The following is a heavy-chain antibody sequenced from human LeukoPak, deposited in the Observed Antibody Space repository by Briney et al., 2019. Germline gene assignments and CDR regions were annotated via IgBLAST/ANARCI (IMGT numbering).Heavy chain of an antibody. CDR3: AREGLYFDWNWFDP. CDR1: GGSISSGGYC. D-gene: IGHD3-9*01. CDR2: IYYSGST. J-gene: IGHJ5*02. Sequence: SQTLSLTCTVSGGSISSGGYCWSWIRQHPGKGLEWIGYIYYSGSTYYNPSLKSRVTISVDTSKNQFSLKLSSVTAADTAVYYCAREGLYFDWNWFDPWGQGTLVTVSS. V-gene: IGHV4-31*03.